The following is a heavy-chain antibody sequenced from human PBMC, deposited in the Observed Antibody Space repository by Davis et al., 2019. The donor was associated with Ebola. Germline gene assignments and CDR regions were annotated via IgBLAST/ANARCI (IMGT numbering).Heavy chain of an antibody. D-gene: IGHD4-17*01. Sequence: SVKVSCKASGGTFSSYAISWVRQAPGQGLEWMGGIIPIFGTANYAQKFQGRVTITADESTSTAYMELSSLRSEDTAVYYCARDADGYGDYGAFDIWGQGTMVTVSS. CDR1: GGTFSSYA. CDR2: IIPIFGTA. CDR3: ARDADGYGDYGAFDI. J-gene: IGHJ3*02. V-gene: IGHV1-69*13.